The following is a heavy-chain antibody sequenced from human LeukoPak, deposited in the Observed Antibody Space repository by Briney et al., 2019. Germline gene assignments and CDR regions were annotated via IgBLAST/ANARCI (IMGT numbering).Heavy chain of an antibody. CDR1: GGTFTSSA. V-gene: IGHV1-69*05. CDR2: IIPHFGTR. CDR3: ARGHPIASIVVVPAVRNWFDP. Sequence: ASVTLSCKASGGTFTSSAISWMRQAPGQGLGWMGGIIPHFGTRNFALKYKGRLTITTDESTSTAYMELSSLRSEDTAVYYCARGHPIASIVVVPAVRNWFDPWGQGTLVTVSS. D-gene: IGHD2-2*01. J-gene: IGHJ5*02.